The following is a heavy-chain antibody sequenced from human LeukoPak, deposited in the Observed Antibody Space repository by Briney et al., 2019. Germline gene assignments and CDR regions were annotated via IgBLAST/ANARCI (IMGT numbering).Heavy chain of an antibody. CDR1: GFTFSSYW. CDR3: ARDMTRTLDYDKGY. V-gene: IGHV3-7*01. Sequence: TGGSLRLSCAASGFTFSSYWMSWVRQAPGKRLEWVANIKQDGSEKYYVDSVKGRFTISRDNAKNSLYLQMNSLRAEDTAVYYCARDMTRTLDYDKGYWGQGTLVTVSS. D-gene: IGHD3-9*01. J-gene: IGHJ4*02. CDR2: IKQDGSEK.